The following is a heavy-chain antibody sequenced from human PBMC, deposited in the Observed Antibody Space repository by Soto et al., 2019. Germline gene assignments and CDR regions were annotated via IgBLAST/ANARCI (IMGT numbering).Heavy chain of an antibody. V-gene: IGHV4-39*01. J-gene: IGHJ4*02. CDR1: GGSISSSSYY. D-gene: IGHD5-12*01. CDR2: IFYTGGT. Sequence: PSETLSLTCSVSGGSISSSSYYWDWIRQPPGKGLEWIGSIFYTGGTYYNPSLKSRVTISVDTSKNQFSLKLSSVTVADTAVYFCARRGSSLATSHFHYWGQGTLVTVSS. CDR3: ARRGSSLATSHFHY.